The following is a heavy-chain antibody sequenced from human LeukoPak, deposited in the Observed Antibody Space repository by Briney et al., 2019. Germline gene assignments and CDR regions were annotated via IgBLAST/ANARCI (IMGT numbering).Heavy chain of an antibody. CDR2: IYFRGNT. D-gene: IGHD3-22*01. CDR1: GGSISSYY. Sequence: SETLSLTCTVSGGSISSYYWSWIRQPPGKGLEWIGYIYFRGNTNYTPSLKSRVTISVDTSKNKFSLKLSSVTAADTAVYYCARGVSYYDSSGYYNEYFQHWGQGTLVTVSS. V-gene: IGHV4-59*08. CDR3: ARGVSYYDSSGYYNEYFQH. J-gene: IGHJ1*01.